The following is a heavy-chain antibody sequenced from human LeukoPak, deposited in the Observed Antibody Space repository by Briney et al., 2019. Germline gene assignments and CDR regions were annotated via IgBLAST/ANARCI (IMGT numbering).Heavy chain of an antibody. J-gene: IGHJ4*02. CDR3: ARVFSSSWYPVDFDY. Sequence: ASVKVSCKASGYTFTGYYMHWVRQAPGQGLEWMGWINPNSGGTYFAQKFQGRVTMTRDTSISTAYMELSRLRSDDTAVYYCARVFSSSWYPVDFDYWGQGTLVTVSS. D-gene: IGHD6-13*01. CDR1: GYTFTGYY. V-gene: IGHV1-2*02. CDR2: INPNSGGT.